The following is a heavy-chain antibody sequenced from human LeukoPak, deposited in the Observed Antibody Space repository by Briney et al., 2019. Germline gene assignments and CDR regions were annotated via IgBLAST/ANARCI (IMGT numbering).Heavy chain of an antibody. CDR1: GYTFTSYY. V-gene: IGHV1-2*06. CDR2: INPNSGGT. J-gene: IGHJ5*02. CDR3: ARTSYDFWSGYYMKNSRSGVWNWFDP. Sequence: ASVKVSCKASGYTFTSYYMHWVRQAPGQGLEWMGRINPNSGGTNYAQKFQGRVTMTRDTSISTAYMELSRLRSDDTAVYYCARTSYDFWSGYYMKNSRSGVWNWFDPWGQGTLVTVSS. D-gene: IGHD3-3*01.